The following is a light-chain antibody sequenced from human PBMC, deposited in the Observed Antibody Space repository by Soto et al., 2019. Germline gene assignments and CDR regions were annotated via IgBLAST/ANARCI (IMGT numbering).Light chain of an antibody. J-gene: IGKJ2*01. CDR2: KIS. V-gene: IGKV2-24*01. Sequence: DLVMTQTPLSSPVTLGQPASISCRSSQSLVHCDGNTYLRWLQQTPGQPPRLLIYKISTRFSGVPDRFSGSGAGTDVTLTISRVEAEDVGVYYCIQTTQFLTYTFGQGTKLSIK. CDR3: IQTTQFLTYT. CDR1: QSLVHCDGNTY.